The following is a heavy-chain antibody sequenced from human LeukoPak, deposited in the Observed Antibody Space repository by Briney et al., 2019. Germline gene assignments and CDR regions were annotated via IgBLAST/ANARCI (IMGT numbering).Heavy chain of an antibody. D-gene: IGHD5-24*01. J-gene: IGHJ4*02. Sequence: PGGSLTLSCAASGFTFSSYAMSWVREAPARGLEWVSSLRGNGDTFYADSVKGRFTLSRDNSKNTLYLQIDSLRAEDTAIYYCTRDAYNFNDFDYWGQGTLVTVSS. CDR2: LRGNGDT. CDR1: GFTFSSYA. CDR3: TRDAYNFNDFDY. V-gene: IGHV3-23*01.